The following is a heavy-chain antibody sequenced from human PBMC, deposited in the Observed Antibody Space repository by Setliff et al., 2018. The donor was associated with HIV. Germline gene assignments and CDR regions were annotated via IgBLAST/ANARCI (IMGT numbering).Heavy chain of an antibody. CDR2: IYYSGST. V-gene: IGHV4-39*01. Sequence: SETLSLTCTVSGGSISSSSYYWGWIRQPPGKGLEWIGSIYYSGSTYYNPSLKSRVTISVDTSKNKFSLKLSSVTAADTAVYYCASFQTTVHAFDIWGQGTMVTVSS. J-gene: IGHJ3*02. CDR3: ASFQTTVHAFDI. CDR1: GGSISSSSYY. D-gene: IGHD4-17*01.